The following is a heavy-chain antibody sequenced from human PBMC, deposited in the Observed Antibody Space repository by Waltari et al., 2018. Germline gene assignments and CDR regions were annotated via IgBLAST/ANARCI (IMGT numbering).Heavy chain of an antibody. CDR1: GFTFSSYG. J-gene: IGHJ4*02. CDR3: AREPRPGGYFDY. D-gene: IGHD6-6*01. Sequence: QVQLVESGGGVVQPGRSLRLSCAASGFTFSSYGMHWVRQAPGKGLEWVAVIWYDGSNKYYADSVKGRFTISRDNSKNTLYLQMNSLRAEDTAVYYCAREPRPGGYFDYWGQGTLVTVSS. V-gene: IGHV3-33*01. CDR2: IWYDGSNK.